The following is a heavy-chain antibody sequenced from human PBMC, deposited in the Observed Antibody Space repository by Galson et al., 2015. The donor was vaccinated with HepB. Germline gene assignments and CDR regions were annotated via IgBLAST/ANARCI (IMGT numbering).Heavy chain of an antibody. CDR3: AREALYGDYWEAFDY. D-gene: IGHD4-17*01. CDR1: GFTFSSYS. J-gene: IGHJ4*02. V-gene: IGHV3-48*02. CDR2: ISSSSSTI. Sequence: SLRLSCAASGFTFSSYSMNWVRQAPGKGLEWVSYISSSSSTIYYADSVKGRFTISRDNAKNSLYLQMNSLRDEDTAVYYCAREALYGDYWEAFDYWGQGTLVTVS.